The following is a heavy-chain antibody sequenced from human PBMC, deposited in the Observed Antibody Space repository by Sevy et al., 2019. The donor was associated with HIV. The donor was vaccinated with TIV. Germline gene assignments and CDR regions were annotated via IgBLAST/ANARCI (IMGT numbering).Heavy chain of an antibody. J-gene: IGHJ4*02. Sequence: GGSLRLSCAASGFAFYDYSMSWIHQAPGKGLEWVATLSFGCGKINYADSVKGRFTISRDKSKNSFYLQMDNLRVEDTALYYCAREGCTRPHDYWGQGTRVTVSS. CDR3: AREGCTRPHDY. V-gene: IGHV3-23*01. D-gene: IGHD2-8*01. CDR2: LSFGCGKI. CDR1: GFAFYDYS.